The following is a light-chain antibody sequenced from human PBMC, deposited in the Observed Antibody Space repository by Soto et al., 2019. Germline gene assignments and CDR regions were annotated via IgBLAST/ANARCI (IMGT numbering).Light chain of an antibody. Sequence: ELVMTQSPAILSVSPGETVTLSCRASQTINSNLVWYQQKPGQPPRLLMFRASTRATGFPARFSGSGSGTEFNLTISSLQSEDFAVYYCQQYNNWPRATFGGGTKVEIK. CDR2: RAS. V-gene: IGKV3-15*01. CDR1: QTINSN. J-gene: IGKJ4*01. CDR3: QQYNNWPRAT.